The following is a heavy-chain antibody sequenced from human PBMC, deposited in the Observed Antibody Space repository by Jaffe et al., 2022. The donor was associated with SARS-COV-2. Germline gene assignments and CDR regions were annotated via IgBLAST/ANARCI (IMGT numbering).Heavy chain of an antibody. V-gene: IGHV2-5*02. Sequence: QITLKESGPTLVKPTQTLTLTCTFSGFSLSTSGVGVGWIRQPPGKALEWLTLIYWDDDKRYSPSLKSRLTITKDTSKNQVVLRMTNMDPVDTATYYCAHRLGISSVSYFDYWGQGTLVTVSS. J-gene: IGHJ4*02. CDR1: GFSLSTSGVG. CDR3: AHRLGISSVSYFDY. CDR2: IYWDDDK. D-gene: IGHD4-17*01.